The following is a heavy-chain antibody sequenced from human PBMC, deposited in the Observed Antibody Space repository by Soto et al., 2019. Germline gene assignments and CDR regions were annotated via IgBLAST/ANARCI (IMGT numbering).Heavy chain of an antibody. CDR2: IRSKAYGGTT. J-gene: IGHJ5*02. D-gene: IGHD2-2*01. Sequence: GGSLRLSCTASGFTFGDYAMSWFRQAPGKGLEWVGFIRSKAYGGTTEYAASVKGRFTISRDDSKSIAYLQMNSLKTEDTAVYYCTRELVVPAVLNWFDPWGQGTLVTVSS. V-gene: IGHV3-49*03. CDR1: GFTFGDYA. CDR3: TRELVVPAVLNWFDP.